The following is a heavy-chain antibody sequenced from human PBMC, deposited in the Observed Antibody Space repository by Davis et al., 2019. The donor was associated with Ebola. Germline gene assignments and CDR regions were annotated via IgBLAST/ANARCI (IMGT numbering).Heavy chain of an antibody. CDR1: GGTFSSYA. CDR2: IIPIFGTA. Sequence: SVKVSCKASGGTFSSYAISWVRQAPGQGLEWMGGIIPIFGTANYAQKSQGRVTITADESTSTAYMELSSLRSEDTAVYYCAAGYDSSGYYYFDYWGQGTLVTVSS. CDR3: AAGYDSSGYYYFDY. V-gene: IGHV1-69*13. D-gene: IGHD3-22*01. J-gene: IGHJ4*02.